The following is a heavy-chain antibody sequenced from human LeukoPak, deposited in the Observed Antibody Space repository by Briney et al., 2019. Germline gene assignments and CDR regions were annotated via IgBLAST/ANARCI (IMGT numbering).Heavy chain of an antibody. V-gene: IGHV1-46*01. Sequence: ASVKVSCKASGYTCTSYYMYWVRQAPGQGLEWMGIINPNRGSTSYAQKFQGRVTMTRDMSTSTVYMELSSLRSEDTAVYYCARVSRMRTSAPCSGGSCYSPLGYWGQGTLVTVSS. J-gene: IGHJ4*02. CDR1: GYTCTSYY. CDR2: INPNRGST. D-gene: IGHD2-15*01. CDR3: ARVSRMRTSAPCSGGSCYSPLGY.